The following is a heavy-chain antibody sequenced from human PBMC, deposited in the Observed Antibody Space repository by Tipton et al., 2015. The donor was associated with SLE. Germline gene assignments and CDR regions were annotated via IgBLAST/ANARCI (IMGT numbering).Heavy chain of an antibody. CDR2: IYYSGST. CDR3: ARGDGYNFDY. J-gene: IGHJ4*02. Sequence: TLSLTCSVSGGSISSHYWSWIRQPPGKGLEWIGYIYYSGSTNYNPSLKSRVTISVDTSKNQFSLKLSSVTAADTAVYYCARGDGYNFDYWGQGTLVTVSS. V-gene: IGHV4-59*11. CDR1: GGSISSHY. D-gene: IGHD5-24*01.